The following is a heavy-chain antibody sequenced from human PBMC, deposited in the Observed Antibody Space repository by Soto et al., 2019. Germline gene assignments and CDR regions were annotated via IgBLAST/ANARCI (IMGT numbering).Heavy chain of an antibody. CDR1: GFTFSDYA. J-gene: IGHJ4*02. CDR3: AKGMRQWLGRSDFSY. V-gene: IGHV3-30*18. D-gene: IGHD6-19*01. CDR2: VSHDGRNT. Sequence: VQLVESGGGVVQPGRSLRLSCAASGFTFSDYAMHWVRQAPGKGLEWVAVVSHDGRNTHYADSVKGPFTISRDSSKNTVSLATTTLRAEDRAGYYCAKGMRQWLGRSDFSYWCQGAVVTVPS.